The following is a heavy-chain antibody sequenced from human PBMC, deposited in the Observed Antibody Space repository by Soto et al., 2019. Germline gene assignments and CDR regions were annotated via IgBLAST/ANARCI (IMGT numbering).Heavy chain of an antibody. D-gene: IGHD3-10*01. CDR1: GFTFSSYG. CDR3: ARDPQRFGESILYYFDY. Sequence: GGSLRLSCAASGFTFSSYGIHWVRQAPGKGLEWVAVIWYDGSNKYYADSVKGRFTISRDNSKNTLYLQMNSLRAEDTAVYYCARDPQRFGESILYYFDYWGQGTLVTVSS. CDR2: IWYDGSNK. J-gene: IGHJ4*02. V-gene: IGHV3-33*01.